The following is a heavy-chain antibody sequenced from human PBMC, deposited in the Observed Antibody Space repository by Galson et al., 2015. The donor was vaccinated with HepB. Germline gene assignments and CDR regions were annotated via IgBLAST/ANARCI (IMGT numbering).Heavy chain of an antibody. Sequence: SLRLSCAVSGFIFSEYFMGWVRQAPGKGLEWVANIKPDGTQKYYVDSLKGRFTLSRDNAKNSLYLQMSSLRVDDTAVYRCVRWGYNYGIDFWGQGTLVTVSS. V-gene: IGHV3-7*03. J-gene: IGHJ4*02. CDR3: VRWGYNYGIDF. D-gene: IGHD5-18*01. CDR1: GFIFSEYF. CDR2: IKPDGTQK.